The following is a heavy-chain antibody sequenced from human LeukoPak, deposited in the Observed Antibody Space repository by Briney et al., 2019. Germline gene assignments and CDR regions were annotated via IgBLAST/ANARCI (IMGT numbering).Heavy chain of an antibody. D-gene: IGHD3-10*01. Sequence: SVKVSCKATGGTFNSYGVSWVRQAPGQGLEWMGGIIPILGTSTYAQKFQGRVTITADESTSTAYMELSSLRSEDTAVYYCARSNYYGSGTPDYYYGMDVWGIGTTVTVSS. CDR1: GGTFNSYG. CDR2: IIPILGTS. V-gene: IGHV1-69*13. J-gene: IGHJ6*04. CDR3: ARSNYYGSGTPDYYYGMDV.